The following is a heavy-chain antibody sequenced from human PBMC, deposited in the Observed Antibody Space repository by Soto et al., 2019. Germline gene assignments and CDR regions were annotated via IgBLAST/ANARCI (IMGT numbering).Heavy chain of an antibody. CDR3: ARDVSYYYDSSGYYPPYDWFDP. D-gene: IGHD3-22*01. J-gene: IGHJ5*02. CDR1: GCTFSSYA. CDR2: IIPIFGTA. V-gene: IGHV1-69*13. Sequence: GASVKVSCKASGCTFSSYAISWVRQAPGQGLEWMGGIIPIFGTANYAQKFQGRVTITADESTSTAYMELSSLRSEDTAVYYCARDVSYYYDSSGYYPPYDWFDPWGQGTLVTVSS.